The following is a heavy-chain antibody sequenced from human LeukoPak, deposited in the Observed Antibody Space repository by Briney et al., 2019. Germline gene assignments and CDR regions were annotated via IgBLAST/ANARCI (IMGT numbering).Heavy chain of an antibody. CDR1: GFTFSSYG. D-gene: IGHD3-16*02. CDR3: AKEGVIGDPTENYYYYYMDV. V-gene: IGHV3-30*02. J-gene: IGHJ6*03. CDR2: IWYGGSNK. Sequence: GGSLRLSCAASGFTFSSYGMHWVRQAPGKGLEWVAVIWYGGSNKYYADSVKGRFTISRDNSKNTLYLQMNSLRAEDTAVYYCAKEGVIGDPTENYYYYYMDVWGKGTTVTVSS.